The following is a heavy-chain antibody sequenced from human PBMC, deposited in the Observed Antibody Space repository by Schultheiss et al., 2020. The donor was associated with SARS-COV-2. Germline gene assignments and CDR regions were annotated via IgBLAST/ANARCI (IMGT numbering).Heavy chain of an antibody. CDR2: ISYDGSNK. CDR3: ARPYGGNPGLGY. J-gene: IGHJ4*02. Sequence: GGSLRLSCAASGFTFSSYGMNWVRLAPGKGLEWVAVISYDGSNKYYADSVKGRFTISRDNAKNSLYLQMNSLRAEDTAVYYCARPYGGNPGLGYWGQGTLVTVSS. V-gene: IGHV3-30*07. D-gene: IGHD4-23*01. CDR1: GFTFSSYG.